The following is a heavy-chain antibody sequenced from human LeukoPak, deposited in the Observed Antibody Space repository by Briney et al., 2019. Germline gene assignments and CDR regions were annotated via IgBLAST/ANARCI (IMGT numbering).Heavy chain of an antibody. CDR2: IRNKANNYVT. Sequence: GGSLRLSCAASGFTLSVSAMYWVRQASGKGLEWVGRIRNKANNYVTAYAASLKGRFTISRDDSKNTAYLQMNSLETDDTAMYYCTYTSSSGVVYWGQGTLVTVSS. CDR1: GFTLSVSA. D-gene: IGHD6-6*01. J-gene: IGHJ4*02. V-gene: IGHV3-73*01. CDR3: TYTSSSGVVY.